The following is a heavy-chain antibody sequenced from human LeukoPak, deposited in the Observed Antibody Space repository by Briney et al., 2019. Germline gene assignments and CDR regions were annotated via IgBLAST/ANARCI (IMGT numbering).Heavy chain of an antibody. Sequence: PGGSLRLSCAASGFTLSSYAMSRVRQAPGKGLEWVSAISGSGGSTYYADSVKGRFTISRDNSKNTLYLQMNSLRAEDTAVHYCARDSHYYDSSGYLYWGQGTLVTVSS. J-gene: IGHJ4*02. CDR2: ISGSGGST. D-gene: IGHD3-22*01. V-gene: IGHV3-23*01. CDR3: ARDSHYYDSSGYLY. CDR1: GFTLSSYA.